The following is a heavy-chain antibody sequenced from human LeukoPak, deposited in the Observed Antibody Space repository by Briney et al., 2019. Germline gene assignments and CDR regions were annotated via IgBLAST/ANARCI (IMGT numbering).Heavy chain of an antibody. Sequence: GGSLRLSCTTSGFNFRAHWMGWVRQAPGKGLEWVANIHQHGSKENYADSVKGRFTISRDNAKNSLYLQINSLRAEDMAFYYCAKEDFSRSSFDCWGQGTLVTVSS. D-gene: IGHD3-10*01. CDR3: AKEDFSRSSFDC. CDR2: IHQHGSKE. J-gene: IGHJ4*02. CDR1: GFNFRAHW. V-gene: IGHV3-7*03.